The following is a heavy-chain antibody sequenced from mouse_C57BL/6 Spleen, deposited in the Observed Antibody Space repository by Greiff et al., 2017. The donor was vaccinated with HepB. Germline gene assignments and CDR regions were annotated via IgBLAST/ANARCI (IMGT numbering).Heavy chain of an antibody. Sequence: VQLQQPGAELVMPGASVKLSCKASGYPFTSYWMHWVKQRPGQGLEWIGEIDPSDSYTNYNQKFKGKSTLTVDKSSSTAYMQLSSLTSEDSAVYYCARGGWGLYYAMDYWGQGTSVTVSS. CDR3: ARGGWGLYYAMDY. V-gene: IGHV1-69*01. CDR2: IDPSDSYT. J-gene: IGHJ4*01. CDR1: GYPFTSYW. D-gene: IGHD1-1*02.